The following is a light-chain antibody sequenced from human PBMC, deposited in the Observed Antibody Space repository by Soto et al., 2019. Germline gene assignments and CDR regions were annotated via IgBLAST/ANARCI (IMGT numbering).Light chain of an antibody. CDR2: EVS. V-gene: IGLV2-14*01. CDR3: SSYTSSSTLL. Sequence: QSALTQPASVSGSPGQSITISCTGTSSDVGGYNYVSWYQQHPGKAHKLMIYEVSNRPSGVSNRFSGSKSVNTASLTISGRQSEDGADYYCSSYTSSSTLLFGGGTKLTVL. J-gene: IGLJ3*02. CDR1: SSDVGGYNY.